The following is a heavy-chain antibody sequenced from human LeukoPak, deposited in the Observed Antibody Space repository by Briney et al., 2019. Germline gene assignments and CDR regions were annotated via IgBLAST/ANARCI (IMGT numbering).Heavy chain of an antibody. V-gene: IGHV3-23*01. Sequence: GGSLRLSCAASGFTFSTYAMSWVRQAPGKGLEWVSVISGVGGSTYYAGSVKGRFTISRDNSRNTLYLQMNSLRAEDTAVYYCAKDRMGYCSHGRCFFDAFDVWGQGTMVTASS. J-gene: IGHJ3*01. CDR3: AKDRMGYCSHGRCFFDAFDV. CDR1: GFTFSTYA. CDR2: ISGVGGST. D-gene: IGHD2-15*01.